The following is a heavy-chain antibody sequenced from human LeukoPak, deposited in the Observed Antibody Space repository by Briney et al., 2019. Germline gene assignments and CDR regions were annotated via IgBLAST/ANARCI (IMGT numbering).Heavy chain of an antibody. CDR3: ARGSGWTLFDY. CDR1: GFTFSYYP. D-gene: IGHD6-19*01. Sequence: GGSLRLSCAASGFTFSYYPMHWVRQGPGKGLEYVSAISSNGGSTYYANSVKGRFTISRDNSKNTLYLQMGSLRAEDMAVYYCARGSGWTLFDYWGQGTLVTVSS. CDR2: ISSNGGST. V-gene: IGHV3-64*01. J-gene: IGHJ4*02.